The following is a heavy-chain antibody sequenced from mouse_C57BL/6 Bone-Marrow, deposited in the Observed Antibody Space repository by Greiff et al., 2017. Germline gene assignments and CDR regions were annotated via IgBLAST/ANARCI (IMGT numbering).Heavy chain of an antibody. Sequence: QVQLQQSGAELVRPGASVTLSCKASGYTFTDYEMHWVKQTPVHGLEWIGAIDPETGGTAYNQKFKGKAILTADKSSSTAYMELRSLTSEDSAVXYCTREDYGGFAYWGQGTLVTVSA. CDR1: GYTFTDYE. D-gene: IGHD2-4*01. J-gene: IGHJ3*01. V-gene: IGHV1-15*01. CDR3: TREDYGGFAY. CDR2: IDPETGGT.